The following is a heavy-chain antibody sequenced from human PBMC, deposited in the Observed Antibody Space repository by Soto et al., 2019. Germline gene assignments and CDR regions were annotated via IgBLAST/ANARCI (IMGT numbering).Heavy chain of an antibody. D-gene: IGHD6-19*01. V-gene: IGHV4-59*01. CDR2: IYYSGST. J-gene: IGHJ3*02. CDR1: GGSISSYY. CDR3: ARGHSSGWIDAFDI. Sequence: PSXTLSLTCTVSGGSISSYYWSWIRQPPGKGLEWIGYIYYSGSTNYNPSLKSRVTISVDTSKNQFSLKLSSVTAADTAVYYCARGHSSGWIDAFDIWGQGTMVTVSS.